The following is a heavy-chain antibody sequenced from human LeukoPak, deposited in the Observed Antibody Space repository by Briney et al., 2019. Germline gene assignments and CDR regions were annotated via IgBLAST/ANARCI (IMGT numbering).Heavy chain of an antibody. J-gene: IGHJ4*02. V-gene: IGHV1-2*02. CDR2: INPNSGGT. CDR1: GYTFTGYY. CDR3: ARFPYYYGSGSYPDY. D-gene: IGHD3-10*01. Sequence: ASVKVSCKASGYTFTGYYMHRVRQAPGQGLEWMGWINPNSGGTNYAQKFQGRVTMTRDTSISTAYMELSRLRSDDTAVYYCARFPYYYGSGSYPDYWGQGTLVTVSS.